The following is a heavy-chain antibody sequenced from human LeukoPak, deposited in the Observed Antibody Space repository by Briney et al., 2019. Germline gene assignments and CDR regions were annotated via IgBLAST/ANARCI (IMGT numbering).Heavy chain of an antibody. J-gene: IGHJ4*02. D-gene: IGHD4-23*01. CDR2: ISASGGST. Sequence: PGGSLRLSCAASGFTFSSYAMSWVRQAPGKGLEWVSAISASGGSTYYTDSVKGRFTISRDNSKNTLYLQMNSLRAEDTAVYYCASYGGKARGYFDYWGQGTLVTVSS. CDR3: ASYGGKARGYFDY. CDR1: GFTFSSYA. V-gene: IGHV3-23*01.